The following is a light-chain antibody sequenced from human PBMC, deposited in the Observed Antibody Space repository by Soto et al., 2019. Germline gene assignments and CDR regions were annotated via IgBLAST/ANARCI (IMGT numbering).Light chain of an antibody. CDR2: AAS. Sequence: DIPMTQSPSSLSASVGDRVTIPCRARQSISSSLNWYQQKPGKAPKLLIYAASSLQSGVPSRFSGSGSGTDFTLTISSLQPEDFATYYCQQSYSTPYTFGQGTKLEIK. CDR3: QQSYSTPYT. V-gene: IGKV1-39*01. CDR1: QSISSS. J-gene: IGKJ2*01.